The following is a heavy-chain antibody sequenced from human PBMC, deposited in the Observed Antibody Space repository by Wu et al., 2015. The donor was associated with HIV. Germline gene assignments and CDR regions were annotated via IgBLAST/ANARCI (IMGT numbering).Heavy chain of an antibody. J-gene: IGHJ4*02. CDR1: GYTFNNYY. Sequence: QVQLVQSGAELKKPGASVQVSCKASGYTFNNYYIHWVRQAPGQGLEWMGIINPGAGSAIYAQKFQGRVTMARDTSTSTVYMELSSLRSEDTAVYYCARITGRNYFDYWGQGTLVTVSS. CDR2: INPGAGSA. V-gene: IGHV1-46*02. CDR3: ARITGRNYFDY.